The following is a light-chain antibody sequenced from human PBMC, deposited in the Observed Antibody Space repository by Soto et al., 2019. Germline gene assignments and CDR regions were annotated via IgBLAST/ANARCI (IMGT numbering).Light chain of an antibody. J-gene: IGKJ2*01. CDR2: WAS. Sequence: DIVMAQSPDSLAVSLGERATVNCKSRQSVLSTSNNKNYLAWYQQKPGQPPKALIYWASTRESGVPDRFSGSGSGTDFTLTINSLQAEDVAVYYCQQYYSSLHTFGQGTKLEIK. V-gene: IGKV4-1*01. CDR3: QQYYSSLHT. CDR1: QSVLSTSNNKNY.